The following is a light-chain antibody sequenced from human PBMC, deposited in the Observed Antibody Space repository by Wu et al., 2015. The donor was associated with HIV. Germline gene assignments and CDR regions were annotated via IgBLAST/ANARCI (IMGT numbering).Light chain of an antibody. V-gene: IGKV3-20*01. J-gene: IGKJ1*01. CDR3: QQYGSSPKT. CDR2: GAS. CDR1: QSVTNDY. Sequence: EIVLTQSPGTLSLSPGERVTLSCGASQSVTNDYLAWYQQKPGQAPRVLIYGASTRATGIPDRFIGSGSGTNFTLTINRLDPEDFAVYYCQQYGSSPKTFGRGTKVGIK.